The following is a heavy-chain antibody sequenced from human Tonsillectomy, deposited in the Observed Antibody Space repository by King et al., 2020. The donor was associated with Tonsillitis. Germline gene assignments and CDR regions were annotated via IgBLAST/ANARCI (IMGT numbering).Heavy chain of an antibody. D-gene: IGHD2-2*01. CDR3: VKGRRIVVVPAATNYYYYYMDV. Sequence: VQLVESGGGLVQPGGSLRLSCSASGFTFSSYAMHWVRQAPGKGLEYVSAISSNGSSTYYADSVKGRFTISRDNSKNTLYLQMSSLRAEDTAVYYCVKGRRIVVVPAATNYYYYYMDVWGKGTTVTVSS. V-gene: IGHV3-64D*06. CDR2: ISSNGSST. J-gene: IGHJ6*03. CDR1: GFTFSSYA.